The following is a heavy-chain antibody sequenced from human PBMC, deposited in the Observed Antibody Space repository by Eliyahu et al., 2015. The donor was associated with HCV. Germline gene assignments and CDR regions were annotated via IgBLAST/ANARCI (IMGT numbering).Heavy chain of an antibody. CDR2: ISYDGSNK. J-gene: IGHJ4*02. CDR1: GFTFSSYG. Sequence: QVQLVESGGGVVXPXRSLXXXCAASGFTFSSYGMHWVRQAPGKGLEWVAVISYDGSNKYYADSVKGRFTISRDNSKNTLYLQMNSLRAEDTAVYYCAKNYYDSSVPRYWGQGTLVTVSS. CDR3: AKNYYDSSVPRY. D-gene: IGHD3-22*01. V-gene: IGHV3-30*18.